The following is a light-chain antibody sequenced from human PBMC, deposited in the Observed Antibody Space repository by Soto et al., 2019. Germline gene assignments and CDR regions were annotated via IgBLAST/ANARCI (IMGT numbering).Light chain of an antibody. V-gene: IGKV2-30*02. Sequence: DVLMTQSPLSLPVTLGQPSSISCRSNQRLVHSDGIAYFSWFQQRPGRSPRRLIYKVSNRDSGVPARFSGSGSGTDFALKISRVEAEDVGVYYCMQGTHRPITFGQGTRLEIK. CDR1: QRLVHSDGIAY. CDR3: MQGTHRPIT. CDR2: KVS. J-gene: IGKJ5*01.